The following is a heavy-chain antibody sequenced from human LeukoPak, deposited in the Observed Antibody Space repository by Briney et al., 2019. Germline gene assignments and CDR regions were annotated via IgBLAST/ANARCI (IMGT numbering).Heavy chain of an antibody. D-gene: IGHD2-8*01. CDR2: IYYSGST. J-gene: IGHJ3*02. Sequence: SENLSLTCTVSGGSLSSSSYDWGWIRQPPGKGLEWIGSIYYSGSTYYNPSLKSRVTMSVDTSKNQFSLKLSSVTAADTAVYYCARTLGHCTNGVCPWAFDIWGQGTMVTVSS. CDR1: GGSLSSSSYD. CDR3: ARTLGHCTNGVCPWAFDI. V-gene: IGHV4-39*07.